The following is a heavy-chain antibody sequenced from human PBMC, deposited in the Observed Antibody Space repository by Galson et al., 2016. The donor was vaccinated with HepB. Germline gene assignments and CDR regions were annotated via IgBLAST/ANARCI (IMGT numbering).Heavy chain of an antibody. J-gene: IGHJ4*02. V-gene: IGHV4-61*01. Sequence: SETLSLTCSVSGGSVNSDQYHWSWIRQPPGKGLQWLGHTYSGRSNTYNPSLKSRVTISIDTSKNQFSLTLSPVTAADTAVYSCTTYLVGHGGTGYWGKGTLVTVSS. D-gene: IGHD3-16*01. CDR3: TTYLVGHGGTGY. CDR1: GGSVNSDQYH. CDR2: TYSGRSN.